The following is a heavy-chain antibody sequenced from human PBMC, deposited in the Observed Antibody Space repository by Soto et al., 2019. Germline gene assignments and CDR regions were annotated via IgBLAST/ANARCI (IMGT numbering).Heavy chain of an antibody. CDR2: ISYDGSNK. J-gene: IGHJ4*02. CDR3: ARDRDGYNRYYFDY. V-gene: IGHV3-30-3*01. CDR1: GFTFSSYA. Sequence: QVQLVESGGGVVQPGRSLRLSCAASGFTFSSYAMHWVRQAPGKGLEWVAVISYDGSNKYYADSVKGRFTISRDNSKNTLYLQMNSLRAEDTAVYYCARDRDGYNRYYFDYWGQGTLVTVSS. D-gene: IGHD5-12*01.